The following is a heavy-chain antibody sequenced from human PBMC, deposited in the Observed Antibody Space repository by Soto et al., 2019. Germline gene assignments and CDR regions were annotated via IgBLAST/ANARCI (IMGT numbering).Heavy chain of an antibody. V-gene: IGHV3-53*01. CDR3: ARSGYSSSWTGYYFDY. Sequence: LRLSCAASGFTVSSNYMSWVRQAPGKGLEWASVIYRGGSTYYADSVKGRFTISRDNSKNMLYLQMNSLRAEDTAVFFCARSGYSSSWTGYYFDYWGQGTLVTVSS. CDR1: GFTVSSNY. J-gene: IGHJ4*02. CDR2: IYRGGST. D-gene: IGHD6-13*01.